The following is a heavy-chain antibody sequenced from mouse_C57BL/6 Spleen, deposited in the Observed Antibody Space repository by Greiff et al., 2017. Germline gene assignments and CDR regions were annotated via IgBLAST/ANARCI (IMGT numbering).Heavy chain of an antibody. J-gene: IGHJ2*01. Sequence: QVQLKESGPELVKPGASVKISCKASGYAFSSSWMNWVKQRPGKGLEWIGRIYPGDGDTNYNGKFKGKATLTADKSSSTAYMQLSSLTSEDSAVYFCASTTMVNYYFDYWGQGTTLTVSS. V-gene: IGHV1-82*01. CDR1: GYAFSSSW. CDR3: ASTTMVNYYFDY. D-gene: IGHD2-2*01. CDR2: IYPGDGDT.